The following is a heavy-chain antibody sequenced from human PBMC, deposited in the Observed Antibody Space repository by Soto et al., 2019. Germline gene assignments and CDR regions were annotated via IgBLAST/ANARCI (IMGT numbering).Heavy chain of an antibody. J-gene: IGHJ6*02. D-gene: IGHD6-13*01. CDR1: GYIFTGFG. CDR2: ISAYNGNT. Sequence: GGSVKGSCKAFGYIFTGFGISWVRRVPGQGLVWMGWISAYNGNTNYVQKHQGRVTMTTDRSTSTAYMELRSLRSDDTAVYYCARGEPGSNWFCYYYGLDVWGQGTTVTVSS. V-gene: IGHV1-18*04. CDR3: ARGEPGSNWFCYYYGLDV.